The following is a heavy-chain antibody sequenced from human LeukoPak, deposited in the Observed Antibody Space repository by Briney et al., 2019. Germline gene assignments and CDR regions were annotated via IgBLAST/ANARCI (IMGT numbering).Heavy chain of an antibody. CDR1: GLSVSSNY. CDR2: ISYDGSTK. CDR3: ARDIYQITMLRGADTYHYYVMDV. Sequence: GGSLRLSCVASGLSVSSNYMSWVRQAPGKGLEWVALISYDGSTKYYIDSVKGRFTISRDNSKNTLYLQMNSLRAEDTAVYYCARDIYQITMLRGADTYHYYVMDVWGQGTTVTVSS. D-gene: IGHD3-10*01. V-gene: IGHV3-30-3*01. J-gene: IGHJ6*02.